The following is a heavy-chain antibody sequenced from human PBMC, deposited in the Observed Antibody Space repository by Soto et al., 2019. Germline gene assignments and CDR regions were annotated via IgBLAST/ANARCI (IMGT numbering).Heavy chain of an antibody. CDR3: VRDLLGSGGHFAY. D-gene: IGHD7-27*01. V-gene: IGHV3-33*01. CDR1: GFIFSSFG. CDR2: IWYDGSNT. Sequence: GESLKISCAASGFIFSSFGMHWVRQAPGKGLEWVAHIWYDGSNTYYADSVKGRFTISRDNSSNTVYLQMNSLRAEDTAVYHCVRDLLGSGGHFAYWGQGTPVTVSS. J-gene: IGHJ4*02.